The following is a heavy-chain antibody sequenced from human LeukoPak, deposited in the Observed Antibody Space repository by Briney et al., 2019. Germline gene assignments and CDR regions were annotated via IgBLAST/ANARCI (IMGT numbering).Heavy chain of an antibody. CDR1: GDSISSTNW. Sequence: PSETLSLTCTISGDSISSTNWWSWVRQPPGKGLEWIGQIYETGSTNYNSSLKSQVTISLDKSKNQFSLKLSSVTAADTAVYYCARRNRGSSTSWTLDYWGQGILVTVSS. J-gene: IGHJ4*02. V-gene: IGHV4-4*02. D-gene: IGHD2-8*01. CDR2: IYETGST. CDR3: ARRNRGSSTSWTLDY.